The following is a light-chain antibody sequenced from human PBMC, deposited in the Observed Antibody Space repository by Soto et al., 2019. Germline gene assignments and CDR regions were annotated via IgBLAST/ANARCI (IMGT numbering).Light chain of an antibody. CDR1: QSLLHSSGNNY. Sequence: DIVMTQSPLSLPVTPGEPASMSCRSSQSLLHSSGNNYLDWYVQKPGQSPQLLNYWGSSRASGVPDRFSGSGSGTDFTLKISRVQAEDVGIYYCIQDQKTPITFGQGTGLEIK. V-gene: IGKV2-28*01. CDR3: IQDQKTPIT. J-gene: IGKJ5*01. CDR2: WGS.